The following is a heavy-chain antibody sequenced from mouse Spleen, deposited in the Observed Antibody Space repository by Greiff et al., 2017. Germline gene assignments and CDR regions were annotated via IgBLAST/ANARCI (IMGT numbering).Heavy chain of an antibody. CDR3: ARNHGNYVLYYYAMDY. CDR2: INPYNGGT. V-gene: IGHV1-19*01. Sequence: VQLKESGPVLVKPGASVKMSCKASGYTFTDYYMNWVKQSHGKSLEWIGVINPYNGGTSYNQKFKGKATLTVDKSSSTAYMELNSLTSEDSAVYYCARNHGNYVLYYYAMDYWGQGTSVTVSS. J-gene: IGHJ4*01. D-gene: IGHD2-1*01. CDR1: GYTFTDYY.